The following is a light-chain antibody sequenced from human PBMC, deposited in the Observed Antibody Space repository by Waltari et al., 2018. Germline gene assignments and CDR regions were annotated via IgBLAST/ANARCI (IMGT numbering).Light chain of an antibody. J-gene: IGLJ3*02. Sequence: QSALTQPASVSGSPGQSFPISATGTSSDVAGYNYVSWYQQHPGKVPKLLIFDVSNRPSGVSNRFSGSKSGNTASLTISGLQAEDESDYYCCSFTSRSTWVFGGGTKLTVL. CDR1: SSDVAGYNY. V-gene: IGLV2-14*01. CDR3: CSFTSRSTWV. CDR2: DVS.